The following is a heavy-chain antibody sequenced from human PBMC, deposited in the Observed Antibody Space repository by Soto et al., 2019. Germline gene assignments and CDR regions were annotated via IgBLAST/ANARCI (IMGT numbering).Heavy chain of an antibody. CDR1: GDSITGRNW. V-gene: IGHV4-4*02. D-gene: IGHD2-2*01. J-gene: IGHJ4*02. Sequence: QVQLHESGPGLVKPSGTLSLTCAVSGDSITGRNWWTWVRQPPGKGLEWIGEGYHSGFVSYNPYLKSRVTISVDKSKNQFSLNLASVTAADTAMYYCARVRPATSTRPAAVLYSFDYWGQGTLVTVSS. CDR2: GYHSGFV. CDR3: ARVRPATSTRPAAVLYSFDY.